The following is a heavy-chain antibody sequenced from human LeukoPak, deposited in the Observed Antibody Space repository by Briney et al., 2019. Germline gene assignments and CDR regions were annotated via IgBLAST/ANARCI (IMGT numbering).Heavy chain of an antibody. CDR1: GYTFTSYD. CDR2: FDPEDGET. J-gene: IGHJ6*02. CDR3: ATESQDGIDYYYYGMDV. D-gene: IGHD5-24*01. V-gene: IGHV1-24*01. Sequence: ASVKVSCKASGYTFTSYDISWVRQAPGQGLEWMGGFDPEDGETIYAQKFQGRVTMTEDTSTDTAYMELSSLRSEDTAVYYCATESQDGIDYYYYGMDVWGQGTTVTVSS.